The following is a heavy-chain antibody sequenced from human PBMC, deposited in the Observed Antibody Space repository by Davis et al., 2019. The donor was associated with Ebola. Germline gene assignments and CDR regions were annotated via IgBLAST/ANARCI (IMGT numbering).Heavy chain of an antibody. CDR1: GFTFTSSA. CDR3: AADRPHEDAGVITYYYYYGMDV. Sequence: SVKVSCKASGFTFTSSAVQWVRQARGQRLEWIGWIVVGSGNTNYAQKFQERVTITRDMSTSTAYMELSSLRSEDTAVYYCAADRPHEDAGVITYYYYYGMDVWGQGTTVTVSS. D-gene: IGHD3-22*01. CDR2: IVVGSGNT. J-gene: IGHJ6*02. V-gene: IGHV1-58*01.